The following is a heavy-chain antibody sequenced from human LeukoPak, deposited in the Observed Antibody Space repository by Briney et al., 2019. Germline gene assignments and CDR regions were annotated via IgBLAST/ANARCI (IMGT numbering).Heavy chain of an antibody. V-gene: IGHV4-61*02. D-gene: IGHD6-6*01. CDR2: VYTGGST. J-gene: IGHJ6*03. CDR1: GHSMTTGSYY. Sequence: PSETLSLTCTVSGHSMTTGSYYWSWIRKPAGKGLEWIGCVYTGGSTEYNPSLESRVIISMDTSKNQFSLRLRSVTAADTAVYYCARDWGVSARPGYMDVWGKGTTVTVSS. CDR3: ARDWGVSARPGYMDV.